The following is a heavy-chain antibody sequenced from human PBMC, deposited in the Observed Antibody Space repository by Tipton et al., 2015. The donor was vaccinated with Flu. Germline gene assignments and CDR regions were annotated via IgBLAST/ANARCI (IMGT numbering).Heavy chain of an antibody. CDR1: GGSISSYY. D-gene: IGHD4-17*01. Sequence: TLSLTCTVSGGSISSYYWSWIRQPPGKGLEWIGYIYYSGSTNYNPSLKSRVTISVDTSKNQFSLKLSSVTAADTAVYYCARDWVRSNDYGDYDQYYYYGMDVWGQGTTVTVSS. CDR3: ARDWVRSNDYGDYDQYYYYGMDV. J-gene: IGHJ6*02. CDR2: IYYSGST. V-gene: IGHV4-59*01.